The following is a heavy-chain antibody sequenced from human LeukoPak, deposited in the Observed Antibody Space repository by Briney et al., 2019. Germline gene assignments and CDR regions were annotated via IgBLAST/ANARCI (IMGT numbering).Heavy chain of an antibody. CDR3: ARGYCSSTSCYAFDI. D-gene: IGHD2-2*01. V-gene: IGHV1-69*06. CDR2: IIPIFGTA. J-gene: IGHJ3*02. CDR1: GGTFSSYA. Sequence: SVKVSCKASGGTFSSYAISWVRQAPGQGLEWMGGIIPIFGTADYAQKFQGRVTITADKSTSTAYMELSSLRSEDTAVYYCARGYCSSTSCYAFDIWGQGTMVTVSS.